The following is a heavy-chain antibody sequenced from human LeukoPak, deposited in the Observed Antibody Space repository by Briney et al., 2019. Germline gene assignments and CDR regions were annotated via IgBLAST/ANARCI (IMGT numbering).Heavy chain of an antibody. J-gene: IGHJ4*02. V-gene: IGHV3-23*01. D-gene: IGHD4-17*01. Sequence: PGGSLRLSCAASGFTFSNYAMSWVRQAPGKGLEWVSSMSATSGSTFYADSVRGRFTISRDNSKNTLYLQMHSLRAEDTAVYYCAKGGATVIDYWGQGTLVTVSS. CDR3: AKGGATVIDY. CDR1: GFTFSNYA. CDR2: MSATSGST.